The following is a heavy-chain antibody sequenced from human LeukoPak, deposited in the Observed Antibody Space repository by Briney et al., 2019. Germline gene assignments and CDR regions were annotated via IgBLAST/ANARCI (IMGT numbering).Heavy chain of an antibody. D-gene: IGHD6-13*01. CDR3: AKDRYSSSWYYFDY. Sequence: GTSLRLSCAASGFTLSNYGMHWVRQAPGKGLEWVAVISYDGSENYYADSVKGRFTISRDKSKNTLYLQMNSLRAEDTAVYYCAKDRYSSSWYYFDYWGQGTLVTVCS. J-gene: IGHJ4*02. CDR2: ISYDGSEN. CDR1: GFTLSNYG. V-gene: IGHV3-30*18.